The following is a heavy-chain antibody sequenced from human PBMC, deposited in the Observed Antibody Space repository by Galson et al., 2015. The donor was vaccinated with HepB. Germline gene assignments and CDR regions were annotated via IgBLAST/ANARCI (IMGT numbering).Heavy chain of an antibody. J-gene: IGHJ6*02. D-gene: IGHD2-2*01. V-gene: IGHV3-73*01. CDR3: TRNRRYCSSTSCYYYGMDV. CDR1: GFTFSGSA. CDR2: IRSKANSYAT. Sequence: SLRLSCAASGFTFSGSAMHWVRQASGKGLEWVGRIRSKANSYATAYAASVKGRFTISRDDSKNTAYLQMNSLKTEDTAVYYCTRNRRYCSSTSCYYYGMDVWGQGTTVTVSS.